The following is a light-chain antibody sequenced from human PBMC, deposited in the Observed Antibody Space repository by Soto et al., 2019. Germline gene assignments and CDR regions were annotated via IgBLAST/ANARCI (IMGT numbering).Light chain of an antibody. CDR3: QQYGSLIT. Sequence: EIVLTQSPGTLSLSQGERATLSCRTSQTVGSTYLAWYQQKPGQAPRLLIYDASTRATDIPDRFSGSGAGTDFTLTINRLEPEDVALYYCQQYGSLITFGQGTRLEIK. CDR1: QTVGSTY. J-gene: IGKJ5*01. V-gene: IGKV3-20*01. CDR2: DAS.